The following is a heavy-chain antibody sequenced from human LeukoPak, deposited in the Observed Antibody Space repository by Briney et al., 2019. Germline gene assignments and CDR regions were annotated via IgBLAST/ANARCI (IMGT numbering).Heavy chain of an antibody. Sequence: PSETLSLTCTVSGYSISSGYYWGWIRQPPGKGLEWIGSIYHSGSTYYNPSLKSRVTISVDTSKNQFSLKLSSVTAADTAVYYCARDHRDGGFDYWGQGTLVTVSS. J-gene: IGHJ4*02. CDR1: GYSISSGYY. V-gene: IGHV4-38-2*02. CDR3: ARDHRDGGFDY. CDR2: IYHSGST. D-gene: IGHD3-16*01.